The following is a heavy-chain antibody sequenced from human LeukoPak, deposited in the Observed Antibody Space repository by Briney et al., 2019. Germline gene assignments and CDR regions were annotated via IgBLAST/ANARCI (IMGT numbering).Heavy chain of an antibody. CDR1: GGTFSSYA. D-gene: IGHD3-3*01. V-gene: IGHV1-69*05. Sequence: GASVKVSCKASGGTFSSYAISWVRQAPGQGLEWMGGIIPIFGTANYAQKFQGRVTITTDESTSTAYMELSSLRSEDTAVYYCARGGPYDFWSGYTNFDYWGQGTLVTVSS. CDR3: ARGGPYDFWSGYTNFDY. CDR2: IIPIFGTA. J-gene: IGHJ4*02.